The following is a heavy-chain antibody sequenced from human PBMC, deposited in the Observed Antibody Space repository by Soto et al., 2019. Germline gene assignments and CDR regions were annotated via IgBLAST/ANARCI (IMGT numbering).Heavy chain of an antibody. Sequence: PGGSLRLSCVASGFTIRSNAMYWVRQAPGKGLEWVSGISERGDTTHYAESVKGRFTISRDTSKNTLYLQLNTLRADDTAVYYCAKDKPGTTSFDYWGQGTLVTVS. CDR1: GFTIRSNA. CDR2: ISERGDTT. CDR3: AKDKPGTTSFDY. V-gene: IGHV3-23*01. J-gene: IGHJ4*02. D-gene: IGHD1-1*01.